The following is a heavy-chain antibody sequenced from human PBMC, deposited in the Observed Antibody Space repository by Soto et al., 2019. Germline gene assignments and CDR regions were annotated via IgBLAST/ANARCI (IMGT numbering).Heavy chain of an antibody. Sequence: ASVKVSCKTSGYTFTTIFLHWLRQAPGQRLEWMGWINPANGVTMYSQKFLGRVSNTRDTSATTAYMELTSLTSDDTAVYYCARGPSCGCFDFGGQGTLVTVPS. V-gene: IGHV1-3*01. CDR3: ARGPSCGCFDF. CDR1: GYTFTTIF. J-gene: IGHJ4*02. D-gene: IGHD5-12*01. CDR2: INPANGVT.